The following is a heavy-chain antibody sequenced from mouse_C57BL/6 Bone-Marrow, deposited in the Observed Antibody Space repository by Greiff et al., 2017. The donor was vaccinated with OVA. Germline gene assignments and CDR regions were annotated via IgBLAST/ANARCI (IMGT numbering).Heavy chain of an antibody. J-gene: IGHJ3*01. D-gene: IGHD1-1*02. CDR1: GYTFTSYW. CDR2: IDPSDSYT. Sequence: QVQLQQPGAELVKPGASVKLSCKASGYTFTSYWMQWVKQRPGQGLEWIGEIDPSDSYTNYNQKFKGKATLTVDTSSSTAYMQLSSLTSAGAAVYYCARNYGSAYWGQGTLVTVSA. CDR3: ARNYGSAY. V-gene: IGHV1-50*01.